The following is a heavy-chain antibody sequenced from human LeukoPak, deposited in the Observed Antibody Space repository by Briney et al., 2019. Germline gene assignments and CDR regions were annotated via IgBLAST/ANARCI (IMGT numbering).Heavy chain of an antibody. CDR1: GYSISSAYY. V-gene: IGHV4-38-2*02. Sequence: SETLSLTCSVSGYSISSAYYWGWIRPPPGEGLEWIGTMYHSGSTDYNPSLKSRVTISVDTSKNHFSLKLSSVTAADTAVYFCARGFRGDNFDYWGQGTLVTVSS. D-gene: IGHD7-27*01. CDR3: ARGFRGDNFDY. CDR2: MYHSGST. J-gene: IGHJ4*02.